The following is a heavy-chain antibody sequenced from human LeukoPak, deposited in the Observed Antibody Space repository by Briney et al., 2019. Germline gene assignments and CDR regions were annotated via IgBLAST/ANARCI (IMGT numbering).Heavy chain of an antibody. CDR1: GGSISSYY. V-gene: IGHV4-59*08. D-gene: IGHD4-17*01. Sequence: SEILSLTCTVSGGSISSYYWSWIRQPPGKGLEWIGYIYYSGSTNYNPSLKSRVTISVDTSKNQFSLKLSSVTAADTAVYYCARSGLRWYPFDYWGQGTLVTVSS. CDR3: ARSGLRWYPFDY. CDR2: IYYSGST. J-gene: IGHJ4*02.